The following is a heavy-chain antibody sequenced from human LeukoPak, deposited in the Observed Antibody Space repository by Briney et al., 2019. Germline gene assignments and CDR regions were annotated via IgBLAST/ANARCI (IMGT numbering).Heavy chain of an antibody. J-gene: IGHJ4*02. CDR2: ISGSGGST. CDR1: GFTFSSYA. CDR3: AKPGIYCSGGSCYYFDY. V-gene: IGHV3-23*01. Sequence: LPGGSLRLSCAASGFTFSSYAMSWVRQAPGKGLEWVSAISGSGGSTYYADSVKGRFTISRDNSQNTLYLQMNSLRAEDTAVYYCAKPGIYCSGGSCYYFDYWGQGTLVTVSS. D-gene: IGHD2-15*01.